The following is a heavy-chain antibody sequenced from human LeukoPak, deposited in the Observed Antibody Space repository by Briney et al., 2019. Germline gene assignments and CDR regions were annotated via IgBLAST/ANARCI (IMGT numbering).Heavy chain of an antibody. Sequence: PGGSLRLSCAASGFTFSSYAMSWVRQAPGKGLEWASAISGSGGSTYYADSVKGRFTISRDNSKNTPYLQMNSLRAEDTAVYYCAKDMEDIVATDRVDYWGQGTLVTVSS. D-gene: IGHD5-12*01. J-gene: IGHJ4*02. CDR1: GFTFSSYA. CDR2: ISGSGGST. CDR3: AKDMEDIVATDRVDY. V-gene: IGHV3-23*01.